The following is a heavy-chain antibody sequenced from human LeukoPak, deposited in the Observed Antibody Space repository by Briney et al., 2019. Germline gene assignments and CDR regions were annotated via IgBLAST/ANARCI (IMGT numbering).Heavy chain of an antibody. D-gene: IGHD3-3*01. CDR3: ARDRGDFWSGYPYQ. CDR1: GGSISSYY. J-gene: IGHJ4*02. Sequence: SETLSLTCTVSGGSISSYYWSWMRQPAGKGLEWIGRIYTSRSTNYNPSLKSRVTMSVDTSKNQFSLKLSSVTAADTAVYYCARDRGDFWSGYPYQWGQGTLVTVSS. CDR2: IYTSRST. V-gene: IGHV4-4*07.